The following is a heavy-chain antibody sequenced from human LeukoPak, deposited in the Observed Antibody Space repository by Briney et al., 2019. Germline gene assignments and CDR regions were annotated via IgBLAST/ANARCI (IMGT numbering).Heavy chain of an antibody. Sequence: GGSLRLSCAASGFSFSSYWMSWVRQAPGKGLEWVANIKQDGSEKYYVDSVKGRFTISRDNAKNSLYLQMNSLRAEDTAVYYCARDQAVAGRSYYYYGMDVWGQGTTVTVSS. V-gene: IGHV3-7*01. CDR1: GFSFSSYW. CDR2: IKQDGSEK. D-gene: IGHD6-19*01. J-gene: IGHJ6*02. CDR3: ARDQAVAGRSYYYYGMDV.